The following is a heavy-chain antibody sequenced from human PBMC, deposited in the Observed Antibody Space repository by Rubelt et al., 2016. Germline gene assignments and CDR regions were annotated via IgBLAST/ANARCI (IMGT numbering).Heavy chain of an antibody. D-gene: IGHD3/OR15-3a*01. CDR3: ARGRGLLDGDYVDY. CDR1: GGSFSGYY. J-gene: IGHJ4*02. V-gene: IGHV4-34*01. Sequence: QVQLQQWGAGLLKPSETLSLTCAVYGGSFSGYYWTWIRQPPGKGLEWIGEINHSGSTNYKPSLKSRVTISIDTSKNQFSRKLSAGTAADTAVYYCARGRGLLDGDYVDYWGQGTLVTVSS. CDR2: INHSGST.